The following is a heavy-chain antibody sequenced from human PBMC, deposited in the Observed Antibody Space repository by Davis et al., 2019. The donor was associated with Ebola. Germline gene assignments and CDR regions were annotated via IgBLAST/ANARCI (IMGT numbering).Heavy chain of an antibody. CDR1: GGSISSYY. J-gene: IGHJ6*02. V-gene: IGHV4-59*12. D-gene: IGHD2-2*01. CDR3: ARDSMYCSSTSCVKYYYYGMDV. CDR2: IYYSGST. Sequence: PSETLSLTCTVSGGSISSYYWSWIRQPPGKGLEWIGYIYYSGSTYYNPSLKSRVTISVDTSKNQFSLKLSSVTAADTAVYYCARDSMYCSSTSCVKYYYYGMDVWGQGTTVTVSS.